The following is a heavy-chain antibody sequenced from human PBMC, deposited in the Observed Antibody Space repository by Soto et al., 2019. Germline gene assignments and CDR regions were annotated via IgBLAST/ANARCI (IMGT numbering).Heavy chain of an antibody. CDR3: ARDPKTSGGQHWAFNYFDS. J-gene: IGHJ4*02. CDR2: ISYDGTNK. D-gene: IGHD7-27*01. Sequence: QVQLVESGGGVVKPGRSLRLSCAASGFSFSISPMHWVRQAPGKGPEWVALISYDGTNKFYADSVNGQFTISRDNPKSTLYLQVDSLRPEDAAVYYCARDPKTSGGQHWAFNYFDSWGQGTLVTVSS. CDR1: GFSFSISP. V-gene: IGHV3-30-3*01.